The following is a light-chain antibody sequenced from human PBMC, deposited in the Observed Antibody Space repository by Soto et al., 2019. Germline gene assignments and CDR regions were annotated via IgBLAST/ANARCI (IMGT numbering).Light chain of an antibody. V-gene: IGLV2-14*01. CDR2: DVT. CDR3: TSFAGSGTYV. J-gene: IGLJ1*01. Sequence: SALTQPASVSGSPGQSIAISCTGTSSDVGGYNYVSWYQQHPGKAPKLIIFDVTNRPSGVSDRFSGSKSGSTASLTISGLQADDEADYYCTSFAGSGTYVFGTGTKLTVL. CDR1: SSDVGGYNY.